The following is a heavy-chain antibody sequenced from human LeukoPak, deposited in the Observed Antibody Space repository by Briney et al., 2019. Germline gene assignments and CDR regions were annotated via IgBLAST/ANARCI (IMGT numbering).Heavy chain of an antibody. CDR1: GFTFSGSA. D-gene: IGHD5-18*01. CDR3: TATDTAVRADY. V-gene: IGHV3-73*01. CDR2: IRSKANSYAT. J-gene: IGHJ4*02. Sequence: GGSLRLSCAASGFTFSGSAMHWVRQASGKGLEWVGRIRSKANSYATAYAASVKGRFTISRDDSKNTAYLQMNSLKTEDTAVYYCTATDTAVRADYWGQGTLVTVSS.